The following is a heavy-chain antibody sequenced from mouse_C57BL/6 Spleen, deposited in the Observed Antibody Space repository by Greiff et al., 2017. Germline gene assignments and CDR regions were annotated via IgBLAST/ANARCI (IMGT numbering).Heavy chain of an antibody. CDR2: IDPSDSYT. CDR3: AREWVY. V-gene: IGHV1-69*01. J-gene: IGHJ2*01. Sequence: QVQLQQPGAELVMPGASVKLSCKASGYTFTSYWMHWVKQRPGQGLEWIGEIDPSDSYTNYNQKFKGKSTLTVDKSSSTAYMQRSSLTSEDSAVYYCAREWVYWGQGTTLTVSS. CDR1: GYTFTSYW.